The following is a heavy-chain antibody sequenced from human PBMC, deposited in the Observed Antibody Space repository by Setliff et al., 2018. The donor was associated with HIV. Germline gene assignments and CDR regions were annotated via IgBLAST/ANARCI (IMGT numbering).Heavy chain of an antibody. D-gene: IGHD6-19*01. J-gene: IGHJ6*02. CDR1: GFIFTTYA. Sequence: LRLSCAASGFIFTTYAMHWVRQPPGKGLEWIGSMSYSGRTFDNPSLRSRLNMSMDASKNHFSLKLSSVTAADTAVYYCARRPAGAVAGGYGMDVWGQGTTVTVSS. V-gene: IGHV4-38-2*01. CDR2: MSYSGRT. CDR3: ARRPAGAVAGGYGMDV.